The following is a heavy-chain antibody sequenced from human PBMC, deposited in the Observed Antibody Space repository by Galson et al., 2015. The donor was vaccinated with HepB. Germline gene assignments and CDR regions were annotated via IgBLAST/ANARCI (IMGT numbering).Heavy chain of an antibody. CDR2: INTNTGNP. CDR1: GYTFSTYA. Sequence: SVKVSCKASGYTFSTYALNWVRQAPGQGLEWVGWINTNTGNPTYAQGFTGRFVFSLDTSVSTAYLQISRLKAEDTAVYYCARRSRTISWMLSGAFDIWGQGTVVTVSS. CDR3: ARRSRTISWMLSGAFDI. D-gene: IGHD2-2*01. J-gene: IGHJ3*02. V-gene: IGHV7-4-1*02.